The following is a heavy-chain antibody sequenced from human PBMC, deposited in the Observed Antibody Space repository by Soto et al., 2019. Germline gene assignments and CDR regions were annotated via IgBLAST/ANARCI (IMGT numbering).Heavy chain of an antibody. D-gene: IGHD3-10*01. CDR2: IDGRGETT. CDR3: AKYNYSDSGGSSAHNSFDY. J-gene: IGHJ4*01. V-gene: IGHV3-23*01. CDR1: GFTFDNYA. Sequence: SLRLSCAASGFTFDNYAMTWVRQAPGDGLEWVSSIDGRGETTYYADSVKGRFTVSRDASNSTLYLKMNSMRVEYTSIYYCAKYNYSDSGGSSAHNSFDYWGQGALVTVSS.